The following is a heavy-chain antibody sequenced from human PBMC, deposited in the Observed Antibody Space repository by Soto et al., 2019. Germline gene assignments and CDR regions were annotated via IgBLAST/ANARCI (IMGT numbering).Heavy chain of an antibody. Sequence: VQLVESGGGLVRPGESLRLSCTASGFALVDYMSWIRQAPGRGLEWVSYIDGSGTATYYTDSVQGRFTVSRDHAENSLYLQMDSLTAEDTVVYYCARDYRNKGFDHWGLGTLVTVSS. V-gene: IGHV3-11*01. J-gene: IGHJ4*02. CDR1: GFALVDY. CDR2: IDGSGTAT. CDR3: ARDYRNKGFDH. D-gene: IGHD4-4*01.